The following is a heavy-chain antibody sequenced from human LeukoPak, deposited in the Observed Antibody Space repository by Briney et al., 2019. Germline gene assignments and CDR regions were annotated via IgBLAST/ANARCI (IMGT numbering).Heavy chain of an antibody. Sequence: GGSLRLSCAASGFNFNKYDMTWARQAPGKGLEWVSTITGRSDKTYYTDSVKGRFVTSRDNSKDTLYLQMNSQRAEDTALYYCAKGGWLDDLGQGALVTVSS. V-gene: IGHV3-23*01. D-gene: IGHD6-19*01. J-gene: IGHJ4*02. CDR1: GFNFNKYD. CDR2: ITGRSDKT. CDR3: AKGGWLDD.